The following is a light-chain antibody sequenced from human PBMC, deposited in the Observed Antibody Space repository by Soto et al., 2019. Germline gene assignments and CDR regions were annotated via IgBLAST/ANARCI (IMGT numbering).Light chain of an antibody. J-gene: IGKJ4*01. CDR3: QHFNSYPLT. V-gene: IGKV1-13*02. CDR2: DAS. Sequence: AIQLTQSPSSLSASVGDRVTITCRASQGINSALAWFRQKPGKAPKLLIYDASSLESGVPSTFSGSGSGTDFTLTSSSLQPEDFAIYYCQHFNSYPLTFGGGTKVEIK. CDR1: QGINSA.